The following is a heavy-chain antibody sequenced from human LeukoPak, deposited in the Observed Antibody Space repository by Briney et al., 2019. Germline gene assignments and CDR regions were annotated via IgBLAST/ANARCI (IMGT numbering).Heavy chain of an antibody. V-gene: IGHV3-33*06. J-gene: IGHJ5*02. D-gene: IGHD3/OR15-3a*01. CDR2: IWYDGSNK. CDR1: GFIFSSYG. CDR3: VKDWTNEGFYP. Sequence: GSLRLSCVASGFIFSSYGIHWVRQAPGKGLEWVGIIWYDGSNKDYADSVKGRFTISRDNSKNTPYLQMNTLRAEDTAVYYCVKDWTNEGFYPWGPGTLVTVSS.